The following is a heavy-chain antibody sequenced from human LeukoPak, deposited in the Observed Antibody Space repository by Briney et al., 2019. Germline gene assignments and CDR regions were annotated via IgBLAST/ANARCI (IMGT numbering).Heavy chain of an antibody. D-gene: IGHD4-17*01. CDR1: GYTFTSYD. V-gene: IGHV1-8*01. J-gene: IGHJ6*03. Sequence: ASVKVSCNASGYTFTSYDINWVRQATGQGPEWMGWMNPNSGNTGYAQKFQGRVTMTRNTSISTAYMELSSLRSEDTAVYYCARAVTKRYYYYYMDVWGKGTTVTVSS. CDR3: ARAVTKRYYYYYMDV. CDR2: MNPNSGNT.